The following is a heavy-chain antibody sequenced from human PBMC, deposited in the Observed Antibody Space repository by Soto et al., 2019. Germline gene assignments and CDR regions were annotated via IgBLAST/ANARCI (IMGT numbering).Heavy chain of an antibody. CDR2: IYHSGST. J-gene: IGHJ6*02. D-gene: IGHD3-16*02. V-gene: IGHV4-38-2*02. CDR3: ARDYYYVWGSYRSPYYYYGMDV. Sequence: SETLSLTCTVSGYSISSGYYWGWIRQPPGKGLEWIGSIYHSGSTYYNPSLKSRVTISVDTSKNQFSLKLSSVTAADTAVYYCARDYYYVWGSYRSPYYYYGMDVWGQGTTVTVSS. CDR1: GYSISSGYY.